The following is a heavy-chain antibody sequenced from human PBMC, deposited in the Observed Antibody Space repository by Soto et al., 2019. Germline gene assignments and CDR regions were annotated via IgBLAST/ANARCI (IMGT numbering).Heavy chain of an antibody. D-gene: IGHD5-12*01. J-gene: IGHJ4*02. CDR1: GGSVSSGSYY. V-gene: IGHV4-61*01. CDR2: IYYSGST. CDR3: ARESPGGGYDYNY. Sequence: QVQLQESGPGLVKTSETLSLTCTVSGGSVSSGSYYWSWIRQPPGKGLEWIGYIYYSGSTNYNPSLKSRVTISVDTSKNQFSLKLSSVTAADTAVYYCARESPGGGYDYNYWGQGTLVTVSS.